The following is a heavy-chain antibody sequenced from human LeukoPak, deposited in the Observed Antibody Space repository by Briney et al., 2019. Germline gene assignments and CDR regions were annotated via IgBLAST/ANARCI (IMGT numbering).Heavy chain of an antibody. V-gene: IGHV3-15*01. Sequence: GGALRDSRAASGFTFINALLSWVRPAPGKGLEWVGRIKSKTDGGPTDYAAPVKGRFTISRDDSKNTLYLQMNSLKTEDTAVYYCTTDRVYGDYEFDYWGQGTLVSVSS. J-gene: IGHJ4*02. CDR1: GFTFINAL. D-gene: IGHD4-17*01. CDR2: IKSKTDGGPT. CDR3: TTDRVYGDYEFDY.